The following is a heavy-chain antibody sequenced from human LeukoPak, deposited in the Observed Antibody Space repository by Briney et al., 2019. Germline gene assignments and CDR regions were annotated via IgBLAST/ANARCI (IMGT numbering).Heavy chain of an antibody. J-gene: IGHJ4*02. V-gene: IGHV3-20*04. CDR1: GFSFSSYW. CDR3: ARDLPQIEY. Sequence: GGSLRLSCAVSGFSFSSYWMHWVRQAPGEGLEWLSGINWNGGDTGYADSVKGRFTISRDNAKNSLYLQMNSLRAEDTALYYCARDLPQIEYWGQGTLVTVSS. D-gene: IGHD3-22*01. CDR2: INWNGGDT.